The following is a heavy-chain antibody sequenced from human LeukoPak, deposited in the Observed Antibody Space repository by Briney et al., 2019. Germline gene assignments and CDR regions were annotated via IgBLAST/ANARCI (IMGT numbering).Heavy chain of an antibody. J-gene: IGHJ4*02. CDR1: GGSISSYY. D-gene: IGHD5-24*01. Sequence: PSETLSLTCTVSGGSISSYYWSWIRQPPGKGLEWIGYIYYSGSTNYNPSLKRRVTISVDTSKNQFSLKLSSVTAADTAVYYCARDDGYNINDYWGQGTLVTVSS. V-gene: IGHV4-59*01. CDR3: ARDDGYNINDY. CDR2: IYYSGST.